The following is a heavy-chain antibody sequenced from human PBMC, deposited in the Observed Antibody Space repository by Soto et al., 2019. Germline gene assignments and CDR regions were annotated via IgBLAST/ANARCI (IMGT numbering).Heavy chain of an antibody. V-gene: IGHV4-34*01. CDR1: GGSFSGYY. D-gene: IGHD4-17*01. Sequence: SETLSLTRAVYGGSFSGYYWSWIRQPPGKGLEWIGEINHSGSTNYNPSLESRVTISVDTSKNQFSLKLSSVTAADTAVYYCARIKDMTTVMKNWFDPWGQGTLVTVSS. CDR2: INHSGST. J-gene: IGHJ5*02. CDR3: ARIKDMTTVMKNWFDP.